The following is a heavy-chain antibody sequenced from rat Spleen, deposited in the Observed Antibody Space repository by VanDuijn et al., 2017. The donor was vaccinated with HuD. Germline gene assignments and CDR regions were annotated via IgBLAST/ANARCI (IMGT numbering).Heavy chain of an antibody. CDR3: AAFPG. D-gene: IGHD1-4*01. V-gene: IGHV2S61*01. J-gene: IGHJ2*01. CDR2: IWGNGNT. CDR1: GFSLINYS. Sequence: QVQLKESGPGLVQPSQTLSLTCTVSGFSLINYSVHWVRQPPGKGLEWMGVIWGNGNTNYNSALKSRLSISRDTSKSQVYLKMNSLQTEDTAMYFCAAFPGWGQGVMVTVSS.